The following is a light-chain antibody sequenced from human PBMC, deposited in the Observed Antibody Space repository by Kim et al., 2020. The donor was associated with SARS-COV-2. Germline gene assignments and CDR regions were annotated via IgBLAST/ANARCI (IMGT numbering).Light chain of an antibody. J-gene: IGLJ3*02. CDR1: SSDVGGYNY. V-gene: IGLV2-14*04. CDR3: SSYTSSSAWV. CDR2: DVS. Sequence: GQSITISCTGTSSDVGGYNYGSWYQQHPGKAPKPMIYDVSKRPSGVSNRFSGSKSGNTASLTISGLQAEDEADYYCSSYTSSSAWVFGGGTKLTVL.